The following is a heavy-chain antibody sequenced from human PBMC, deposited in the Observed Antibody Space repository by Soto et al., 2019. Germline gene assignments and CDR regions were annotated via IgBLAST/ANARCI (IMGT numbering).Heavy chain of an antibody. D-gene: IGHD3-3*01. CDR2: INHSGST. J-gene: IGHJ6*02. V-gene: IGHV4-34*01. CDR1: GGSFSGYY. Sequence: NPSETLSLTCAVYGGSFSGYYWSWIRQPPGKGLEWIGEINHSGSTNYNPSLKSRVTISVDTSKNQFSLKLSSVTAADTAVYYCARTPFWSGYYFYYGMDVWGQGTTVTVSS. CDR3: ARTPFWSGYYFYYGMDV.